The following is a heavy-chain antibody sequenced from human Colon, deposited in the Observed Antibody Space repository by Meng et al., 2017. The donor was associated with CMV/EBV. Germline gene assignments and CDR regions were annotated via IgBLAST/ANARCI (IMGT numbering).Heavy chain of an antibody. Sequence: SCQASRYTFTASDMHWVRQAPGQGPEWMGRISPKHGATDYAQKFQGRVIMTWDTSTDTAYMDLSRLTSDDTAIYFCARDYRANWAIDSWGQGTLVTV. CDR1: RYTFTASD. D-gene: IGHD7-27*01. V-gene: IGHV1-2*06. CDR3: ARDYRANWAIDS. J-gene: IGHJ4*02. CDR2: ISPKHGAT.